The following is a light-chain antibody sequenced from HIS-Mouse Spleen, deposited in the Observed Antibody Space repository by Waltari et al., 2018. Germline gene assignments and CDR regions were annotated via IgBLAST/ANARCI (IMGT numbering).Light chain of an antibody. CDR2: ERS. Sequence: QSALTQPASGSGSPGQSITISCTGTSSDVGSYNLVSWYQQHPGKAPKLMIYERSKRPSGVSNRFPGSKSGNTASLTISGLQAEDEADYYCCSYAGSSTWVFGGGTKLTVL. CDR3: CSYAGSSTWV. V-gene: IGLV2-23*01. CDR1: SSDVGSYNL. J-gene: IGLJ3*02.